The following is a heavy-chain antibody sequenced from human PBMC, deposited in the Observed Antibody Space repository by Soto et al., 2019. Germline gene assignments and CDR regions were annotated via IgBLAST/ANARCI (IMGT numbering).Heavy chain of an antibody. CDR2: IYYSGST. Sequence: SETLSLTCTVSGGSVSSGSYYWSWIRQPPGKGLEWIGNIYYSGSTNYNPSLKSRVTISVDTSKNQFSLKLSSVTAADAAGDYWARVGTEKRYNWNEPFDYWGQGTLVTVSS. CDR3: ARVGTEKRYNWNEPFDY. V-gene: IGHV4-61*01. CDR1: GGSVSSGSYY. J-gene: IGHJ4*02. D-gene: IGHD1-1*01.